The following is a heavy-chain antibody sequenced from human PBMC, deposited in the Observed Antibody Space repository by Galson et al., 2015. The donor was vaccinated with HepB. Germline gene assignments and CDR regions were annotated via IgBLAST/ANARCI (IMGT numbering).Heavy chain of an antibody. D-gene: IGHD3-22*01. J-gene: IGHJ5*02. CDR3: ARRVRGDSGGYGWFDP. V-gene: IGHV4-30-2*03. CDR2: IHHSGNT. Sequence: TLSLTCAVSGGSISSGGYSWSWIRQPPGKGLEWIGYIHHSGNTYYNPSLKSRVTISVDTSKNQFSLKLSSVTAADTALYYCARRVRGDSGGYGWFDPWGQGTLVTVSS. CDR1: GGSISSGGYS.